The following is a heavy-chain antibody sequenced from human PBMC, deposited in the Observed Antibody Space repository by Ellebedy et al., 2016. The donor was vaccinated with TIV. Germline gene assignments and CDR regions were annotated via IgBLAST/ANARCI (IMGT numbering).Heavy chain of an antibody. Sequence: GESLKISCEVSGFTLRNYGMHWVRQAPGKGLGWVAVVFFNGCVKYYGDSVKGRFTISSDSSKNTVFLQMDGLTVEDTAVYYCARGWGSGTYYIANLEYWGQGTLVTVSP. J-gene: IGHJ4*02. D-gene: IGHD3-10*01. CDR2: VFFNGCVK. V-gene: IGHV3-33*01. CDR3: ARGWGSGTYYIANLEY. CDR1: GFTLRNYG.